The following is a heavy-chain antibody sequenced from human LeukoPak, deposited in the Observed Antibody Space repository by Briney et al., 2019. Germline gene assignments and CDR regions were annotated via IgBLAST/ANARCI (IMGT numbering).Heavy chain of an antibody. CDR3: ARGSTYYDSSGQVPFDY. CDR1: EFTFSSYS. Sequence: GGSLRLSCAASEFTFSSYSLNWVRQAPGKGLEWVSSISTSSSYIYYADSVKGRFTISRDNAKNSLYLQMNSLRAEDTAVYYCARGSTYYDSSGQVPFDYWGQGTLVTVSS. D-gene: IGHD3-22*01. CDR2: ISTSSSYI. V-gene: IGHV3-21*01. J-gene: IGHJ4*02.